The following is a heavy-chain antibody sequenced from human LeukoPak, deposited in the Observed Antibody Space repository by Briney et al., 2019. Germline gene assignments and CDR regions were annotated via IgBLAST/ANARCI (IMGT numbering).Heavy chain of an antibody. V-gene: IGHV3-48*04. Sequence: GSLRLSCAASGFSFGSYGLSWVRQAPGKGPQWVSYISGNGGTTHYADSVEGRFTISSDNAKNSLYLQMSSLRAEDTAVYYCARDLDSGNYFFAYWGQGTPVTVSS. CDR3: ARDLDSGNYFFAY. D-gene: IGHD3-22*01. CDR2: ISGNGGTT. CDR1: GFSFGSYG. J-gene: IGHJ4*02.